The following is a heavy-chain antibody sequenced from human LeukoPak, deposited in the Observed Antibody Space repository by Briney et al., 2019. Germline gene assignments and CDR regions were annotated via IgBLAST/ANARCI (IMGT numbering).Heavy chain of an antibody. J-gene: IGHJ4*02. D-gene: IGHD6-19*01. Sequence: PGGSLRLSCAASGFTFSSYGMHWVRQAPGKGLEWVAFIRYDGSNKYYADSVKGRFTISRDNAKNTLYLQMNSLRAEDTAVYYCAREGIAVAGPLDYWGQGTLVTVSS. V-gene: IGHV3-30*02. CDR2: IRYDGSNK. CDR1: GFTFSSYG. CDR3: AREGIAVAGPLDY.